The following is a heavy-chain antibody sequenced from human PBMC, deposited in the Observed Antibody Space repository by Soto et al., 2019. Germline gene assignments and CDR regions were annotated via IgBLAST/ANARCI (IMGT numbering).Heavy chain of an antibody. D-gene: IGHD3-3*01. CDR3: ARAPWSGYYTARLFDY. V-gene: IGHV4-4*07. J-gene: IGHJ4*02. CDR1: GGSLSSYY. Sequence: QVQLQESGPGLVKPSETLSLTCTVSGGSLSSYYWSWIRQPAGKGLEWIGRISTSGSTNYNPSLKSRVTMSVDTSKNQFSLKLSSVTAADTAVYYCARAPWSGYYTARLFDYWGQGTLVTVSS. CDR2: ISTSGST.